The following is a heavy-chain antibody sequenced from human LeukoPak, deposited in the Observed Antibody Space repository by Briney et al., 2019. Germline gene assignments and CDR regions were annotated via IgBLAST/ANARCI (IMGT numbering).Heavy chain of an antibody. J-gene: IGHJ6*02. Sequence: GGSLRLSCAASGFTFSTYAMSWVRQAPGKGLEWVSAISRSGGSTAYADSVKGRFTISRDNAKNSLYLQMNSLRAEDTAVYYCARGAYYYYGMDVWGQGTTVTVSS. CDR3: ARGAYYYYGMDV. CDR1: GFTFSTYA. D-gene: IGHD4/OR15-4a*01. CDR2: ISRSGGST. V-gene: IGHV3-23*01.